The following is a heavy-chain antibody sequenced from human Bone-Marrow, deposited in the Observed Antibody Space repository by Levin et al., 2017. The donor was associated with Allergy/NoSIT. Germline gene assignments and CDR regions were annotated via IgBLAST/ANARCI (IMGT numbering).Heavy chain of an antibody. CDR3: AKVWNLAADY. J-gene: IGHJ4*02. D-gene: IGHD6-13*01. Sequence: PGGSLRLSCAASGFTFSSYGMHWVRQAPGKGLEWVAVISYDGSNKYYADSVKGRFTISRDNSKNTLYLQMNSLRAEDTAVYYCAKVWNLAADYWGQGTLVTVSS. CDR2: ISYDGSNK. CDR1: GFTFSSYG. V-gene: IGHV3-30*18.